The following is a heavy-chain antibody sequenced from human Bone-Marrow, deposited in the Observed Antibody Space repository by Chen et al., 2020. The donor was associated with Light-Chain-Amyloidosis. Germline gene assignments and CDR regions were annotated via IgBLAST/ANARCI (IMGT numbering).Heavy chain of an antibody. V-gene: IGHV3-49*04. Sequence: EVQLVESGGGLVQPGRSLRLSCTASGFTFNDFGLSWVRQAPGKGLEWISFIIGKAYGGTTEYAASVRGRFTISRDDSRGIAYLQMDSLRIDDTAVYYCTRDTAFRSSWYSNYYFEYWGQGSLVTVSS. CDR1: GFTFNDFG. D-gene: IGHD6-13*01. J-gene: IGHJ4*02. CDR3: TRDTAFRSSWYSNYYFEY. CDR2: IIGKAYGGTT.